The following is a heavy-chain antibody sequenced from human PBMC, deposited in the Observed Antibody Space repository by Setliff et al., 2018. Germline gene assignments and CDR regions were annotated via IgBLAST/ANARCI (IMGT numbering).Heavy chain of an antibody. CDR1: GGSISNYY. Sequence: SETLSLTCTVSGGSISNYYWSWIRQPAGKGLEWIGRIYTSWSTDSRPSLKSRVSISIDTSKNQFSLNVRSVTAAETAIYCCAKGRGEMESCGQGILVTVSS. V-gene: IGHV4-4*07. J-gene: IGHJ5*02. CDR3: AKGRGEMES. D-gene: IGHD3-3*01. CDR2: IYTSWST.